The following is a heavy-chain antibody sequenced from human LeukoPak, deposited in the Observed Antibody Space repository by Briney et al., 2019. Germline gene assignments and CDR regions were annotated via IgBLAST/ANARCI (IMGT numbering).Heavy chain of an antibody. J-gene: IGHJ4*02. V-gene: IGHV3-11*04. CDR2: ISSSGSTI. Sequence: GGSLRLSCAASGFTFSDYYMSWIRQAPGKGLEWVSYISSSGSTIYYADSVKGRFTISRDNAKNSLYLQMNSLRAEDTAVYYCARDDYYDSSETFDYWGQGTLVTVSS. D-gene: IGHD3-22*01. CDR1: GFTFSDYY. CDR3: ARDDYYDSSETFDY.